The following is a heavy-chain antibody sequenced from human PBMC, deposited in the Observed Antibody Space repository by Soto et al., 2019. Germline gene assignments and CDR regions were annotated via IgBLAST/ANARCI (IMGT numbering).Heavy chain of an antibody. CDR1: GFTFSSYA. CDR2: VSIGGST. V-gene: IGHV3-23*01. Sequence: PXGSLRLSCAASGFTFSSYAVGWVRQGPGKGLEWVAVVSIGGSTHYADSVRGRFTISRDNSKNTLSLQMNSLTAEDTAVYFCAKRRGAGGHFDYWGQGALVTVSS. J-gene: IGHJ4*02. CDR3: AKRRGAGGHFDY. D-gene: IGHD2-15*01.